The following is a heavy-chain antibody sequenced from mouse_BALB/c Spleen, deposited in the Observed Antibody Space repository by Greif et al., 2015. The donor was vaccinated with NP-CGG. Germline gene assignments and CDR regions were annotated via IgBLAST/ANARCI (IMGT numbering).Heavy chain of an antibody. CDR3: ARDWYFDY. D-gene: IGHD4-1*01. CDR1: GYTFTSSW. CDR2: IHPNSGNT. V-gene: IGHV1S130*01. Sequence: QVHVKQSGSVLVRPGASVKLSCKASGYTFTSSWMHWAKQRPGQGLEWIGEIHPNSGNTNYNEKFKGKATPTVDTSSSTAYVDLSSLTSEDSAVYYCARDWYFDYWGQGTTLTVSS. J-gene: IGHJ2*01.